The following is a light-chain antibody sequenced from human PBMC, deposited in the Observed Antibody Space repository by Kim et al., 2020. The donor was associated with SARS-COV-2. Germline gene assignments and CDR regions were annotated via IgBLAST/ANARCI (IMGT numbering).Light chain of an antibody. CDR2: RNN. CDR1: TSNIGNNF. J-gene: IGLJ2*01. CDR3: ATWDDSLSGMV. V-gene: IGLV1-47*01. Sequence: QSVLTQPSSASGTPGQRVTISCSGSTSNIGNNFVYWYRHLPGMAPKLLIYRNNLRPSGVPDRFSGSKSGTSAALAISGLRSEDEADYYCATWDDSLSGMVFGGGTQLTV.